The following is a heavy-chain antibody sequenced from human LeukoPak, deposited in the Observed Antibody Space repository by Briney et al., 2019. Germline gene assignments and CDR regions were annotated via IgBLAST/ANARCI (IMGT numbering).Heavy chain of an antibody. Sequence: SETLSLTCVVSGGSISENWWSWVRQPPGKGLEWLGEIFHTGNTNYNPSLKSRVIMSMDKSSKQISLKLTSVTVADTAVYYCARNGYYSADFWGQGTLVTVSS. J-gene: IGHJ4*02. V-gene: IGHV4/OR15-8*02. CDR1: GGSISENW. CDR3: ARNGYYSADF. D-gene: IGHD4-17*01. CDR2: IFHTGNT.